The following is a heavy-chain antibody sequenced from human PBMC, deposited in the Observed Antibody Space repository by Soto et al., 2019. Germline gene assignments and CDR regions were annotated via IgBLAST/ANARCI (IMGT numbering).Heavy chain of an antibody. Sequence: EVQLVESGGGLVQPGGSLRLSSAASGFTFSSYSMNWVRQAPGKGLEWVSYISSSSSTIYYADSVKGRFTISRDNAKNSLYLQMNSLRAEDTAVYYCANAGYGDYYYYMDVWGKGTTVTVSS. J-gene: IGHJ6*03. CDR3: ANAGYGDYYYYMDV. CDR2: ISSSSSTI. CDR1: GFTFSSYS. V-gene: IGHV3-48*01. D-gene: IGHD4-17*01.